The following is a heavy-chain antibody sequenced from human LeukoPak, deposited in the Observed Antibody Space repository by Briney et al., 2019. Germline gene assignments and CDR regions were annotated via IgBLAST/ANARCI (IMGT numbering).Heavy chain of an antibody. Sequence: GASVKVSCKASGYTFTGYYIHWVRQAPGQGLEWMGWINPNSGGTNYAQKFQGRVTMTRDTSISTAYMELSSLRSDDTAVYYCARDRYDHSSFHDYWGQGTLVTVSS. V-gene: IGHV1-2*02. CDR3: ARDRYDHSSFHDY. CDR1: GYTFTGYY. J-gene: IGHJ4*02. D-gene: IGHD6-13*01. CDR2: INPNSGGT.